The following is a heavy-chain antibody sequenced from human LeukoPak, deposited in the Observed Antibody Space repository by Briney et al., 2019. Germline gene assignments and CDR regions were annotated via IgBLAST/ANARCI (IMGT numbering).Heavy chain of an antibody. CDR2: ISGSGGST. D-gene: IGHD6-19*01. CDR1: GFTFNIYA. J-gene: IGHJ4*02. Sequence: PGGSLRLSCAASGFTFNIYAMSWVRQAPGKGLEWVSAISGSGGSTYYADSVKGRFTISRDNSKNTLFLQMNSLRAEDTAVYYCAKGARSGWYTDFDYWGQGTLVTVSS. CDR3: AKGARSGWYTDFDY. V-gene: IGHV3-23*01.